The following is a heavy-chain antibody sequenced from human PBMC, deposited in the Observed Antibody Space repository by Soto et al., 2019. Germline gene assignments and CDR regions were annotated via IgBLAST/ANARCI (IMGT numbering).Heavy chain of an antibody. Sequence: GKRLEWIGSIYYSGSTYYNPSLKSRVTISVDTSKNQFSLKLSSVTAADTAVYYCARGFYNSGWYEDSGPIRPRLQRESTPFCMAVWVQARMVT. CDR2: IYYSGST. V-gene: IGHV4-39*01. J-gene: IGHJ3*01. CDR3: ARGFYNSGWYEDSGPIRPRLQRESTPFCMAV. D-gene: IGHD6-19*01.